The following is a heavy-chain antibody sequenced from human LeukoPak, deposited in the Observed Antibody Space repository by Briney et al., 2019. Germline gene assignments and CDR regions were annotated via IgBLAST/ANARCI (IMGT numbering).Heavy chain of an antibody. V-gene: IGHV4-4*02. J-gene: IGHJ4*02. D-gene: IGHD6-19*01. CDR3: AREVAGTPWIDY. CDR1: GGSISSSNW. Sequence: PSETLSLTCAVSGGSISSSNWWSWVRQPPGKGLEWIGEIYYSGSTYYNPSLKSRVTISVDTSKNQFSLKLSSVTAADTAVYYCAREVAGTPWIDYWGQGTLVTVSS. CDR2: IYYSGST.